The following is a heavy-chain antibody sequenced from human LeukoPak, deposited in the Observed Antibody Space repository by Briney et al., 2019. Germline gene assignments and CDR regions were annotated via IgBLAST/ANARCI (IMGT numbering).Heavy chain of an antibody. Sequence: ASVKVSCKASGYTFTSYDINWVRQATGQGLGWMGWMNPNSGNTGYAQKFQGRVTMTRNTSISTAYMELSGLRSEDTAVYYCARAREVGFWSGYYRVITSNYYYYMDVWGKGTTVTVSS. D-gene: IGHD3-3*01. CDR2: MNPNSGNT. CDR1: GYTFTSYD. CDR3: ARAREVGFWSGYYRVITSNYYYYMDV. J-gene: IGHJ6*03. V-gene: IGHV1-8*01.